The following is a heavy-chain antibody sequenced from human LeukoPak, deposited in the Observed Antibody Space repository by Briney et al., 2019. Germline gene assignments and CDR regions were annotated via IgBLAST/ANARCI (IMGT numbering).Heavy chain of an antibody. V-gene: IGHV4-34*01. CDR2: INHSGST. Sequence: PSETLSLTCAVYGGSFSGYYWSWIRQHPGKGLERIGEINHSGSTNYNPSLKSRVTISVDTSKNQFSLKLSSVTAADTAVYYCAVVDTAMAKGFDYWGQGTLVTVSS. J-gene: IGHJ4*02. D-gene: IGHD5-18*01. CDR1: GGSFSGYY. CDR3: AVVDTAMAKGFDY.